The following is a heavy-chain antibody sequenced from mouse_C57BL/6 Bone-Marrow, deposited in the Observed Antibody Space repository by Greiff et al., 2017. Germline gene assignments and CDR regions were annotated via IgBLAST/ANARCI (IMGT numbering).Heavy chain of an antibody. J-gene: IGHJ2*01. CDR3: ARFITTVVDYFDY. Sequence: QVQLQQSGAELVKPGASVKISCKASGYAFSSYWMNWVKQRPGKGLEWIGQIYPGDGDTNYNGKFKGKATLTAYKSSSTAYMQLSSLTSEDSAVYFCARFITTVVDYFDYWGQGTTLTVSS. CDR1: GYAFSSYW. D-gene: IGHD1-1*01. CDR2: IYPGDGDT. V-gene: IGHV1-80*01.